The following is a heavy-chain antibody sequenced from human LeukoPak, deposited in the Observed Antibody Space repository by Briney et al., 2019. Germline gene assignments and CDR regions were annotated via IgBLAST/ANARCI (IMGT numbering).Heavy chain of an antibody. CDR2: ISGSGGST. D-gene: IGHD6-19*01. CDR1: GFTFSSYA. Sequence: GGSLRLSCAASGFTFSSYAMSWVRQAPGKGLEWVSAISGSGGSTYYADSVRGRFTISRDNSKNMLYLQMNSLRAEDTAVYYCAKDPSSGWYWFDPWGQGTLVTVSS. J-gene: IGHJ5*02. CDR3: AKDPSSGWYWFDP. V-gene: IGHV3-23*01.